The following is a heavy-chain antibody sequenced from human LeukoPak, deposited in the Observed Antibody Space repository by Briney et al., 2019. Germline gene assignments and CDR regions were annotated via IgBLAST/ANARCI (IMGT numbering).Heavy chain of an antibody. V-gene: IGHV3-48*02. D-gene: IGHD3-10*01. J-gene: IGHJ4*02. CDR3: ARDLYGSGSYDTYYFDY. CDR1: GFTFSTYA. Sequence: GGSLRLSCAASGFTFSTYAMSWVRQAPGKGLEWVSYISSSGSTIYYADSVKGRFTISRDSAKKSLYLQMNSLRDEDTAVYYCARDLYGSGSYDTYYFDYWGQGTLVTVSS. CDR2: ISSSGSTI.